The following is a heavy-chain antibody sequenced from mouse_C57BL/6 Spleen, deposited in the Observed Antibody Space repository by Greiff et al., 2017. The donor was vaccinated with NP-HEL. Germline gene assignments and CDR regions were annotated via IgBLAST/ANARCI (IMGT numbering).Heavy chain of an antibody. D-gene: IGHD1-1*01. CDR2: INPNNGGT. CDR3: ARSDSYGSSYPFAY. J-gene: IGHJ3*01. CDR1: GYTFTDYN. V-gene: IGHV1-18*01. Sequence: EVKLQESGPELVKPGASVKIPCKASGYTFTDYNMDWVKQSHGKSLEWIGDINPNNGGTIYNQKFKGKATLTVDKSSSTAYMELRSLTSEDTAVYYCARSDSYGSSYPFAYWGQGTLVTVSA.